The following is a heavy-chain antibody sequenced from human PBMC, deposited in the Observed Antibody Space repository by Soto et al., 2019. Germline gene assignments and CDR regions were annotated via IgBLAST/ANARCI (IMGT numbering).Heavy chain of an antibody. D-gene: IGHD3-3*01. V-gene: IGHV3-23*01. CDR3: AKASLEWLLFSNEFDY. CDR1: GFTFSSYA. Sequence: GGSLRLSCAASGFTFSSYAMSWVRQAPGKGLEWVSAISGSGGSTYYADSVKGRFTISRDNSKNTLYLQMNSLRAEDTAVYYCAKASLEWLLFSNEFDYWGQGTLVTVSS. CDR2: ISGSGGST. J-gene: IGHJ4*02.